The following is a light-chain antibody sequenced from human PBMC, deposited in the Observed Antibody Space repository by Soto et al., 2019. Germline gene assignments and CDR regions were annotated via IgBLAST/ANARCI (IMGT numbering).Light chain of an antibody. CDR1: QSISSY. J-gene: IGKJ3*01. V-gene: IGKV1-39*01. Sequence: DIQMTQSPSSLSASVGDRVTITCRASQSISSYLNWYQQKPGKAPKLLIYAASSLQSGVPSRFSGSGSGTDFNLPISSLQPEDFATYYCQQIYRTIFTFGPGPKVDI. CDR2: AAS. CDR3: QQIYRTIFT.